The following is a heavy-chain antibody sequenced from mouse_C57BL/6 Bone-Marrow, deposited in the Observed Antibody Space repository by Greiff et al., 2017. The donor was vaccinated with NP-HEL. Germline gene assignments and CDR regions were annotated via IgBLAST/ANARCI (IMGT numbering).Heavy chain of an antibody. CDR1: GYTFTDYY. Sequence: QVQLQQSGAELVRPGASVKLSCKASGYTFTDYYINWVKQRPGQGLEWIARIYPGSGNTYYNEKFKGKATLTAEKSSSTAYMQLSSLTSEDSAVYFCALLDSSGYVRFAYWGQGTLVTVSA. V-gene: IGHV1-76*01. D-gene: IGHD3-2*02. CDR2: IYPGSGNT. CDR3: ALLDSSGYVRFAY. J-gene: IGHJ3*01.